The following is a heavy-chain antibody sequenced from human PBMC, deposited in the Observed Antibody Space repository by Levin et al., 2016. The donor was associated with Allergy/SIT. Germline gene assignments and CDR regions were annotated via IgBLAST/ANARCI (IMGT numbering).Heavy chain of an antibody. Sequence: ASVKVSCKAYGYTFSIYGVSWVRQAPGQGLEWMGWISGYNGKTNYAQNLQGRVTMTTDTSTSTAYMELRSLRSDDTAMYYCARHGDYVSSDYWGQGTLVTVSS. CDR2: ISGYNGKT. D-gene: IGHD4-17*01. J-gene: IGHJ4*02. V-gene: IGHV1-18*01. CDR1: GYTFSIYG. CDR3: ARHGDYVSSDY.